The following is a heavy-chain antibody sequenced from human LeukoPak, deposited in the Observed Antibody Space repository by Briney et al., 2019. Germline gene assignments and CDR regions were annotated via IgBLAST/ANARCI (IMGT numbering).Heavy chain of an antibody. CDR3: ARGPSKATVTTFDY. D-gene: IGHD4-17*01. V-gene: IGHV3-48*01. Sequence: GGSLRLSCAASGFTFSSYSMNWVRQAPGKGLEWVSYISSSSSTIYYADSVKGRFTISRDNSKNTLYLQMNSLRADDTAVYYCARGPSKATVTTFDYWGQGTLVTVSS. CDR2: ISSSSSTI. CDR1: GFTFSSYS. J-gene: IGHJ4*02.